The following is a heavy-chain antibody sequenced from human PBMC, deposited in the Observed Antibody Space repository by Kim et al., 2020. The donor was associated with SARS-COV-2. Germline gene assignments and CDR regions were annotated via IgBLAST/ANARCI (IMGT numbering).Heavy chain of an antibody. CDR3: VKDTYYDFWSGYYMSY. V-gene: IGHV3-64D*09. Sequence: SVKGRFPISRDNSKNTLYLKMSSLRAEDTAVYYCVKDTYYDFWSGYYMSYWGQGTLVTVSS. J-gene: IGHJ4*02. D-gene: IGHD3-3*01.